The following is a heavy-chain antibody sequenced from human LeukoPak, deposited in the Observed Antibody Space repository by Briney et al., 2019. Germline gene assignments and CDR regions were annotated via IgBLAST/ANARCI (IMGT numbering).Heavy chain of an antibody. V-gene: IGHV3-30*02. CDR2: IRYDGSNT. D-gene: IGHD3-10*01. CDR3: AKDLYGSGSYQIRLFDY. CDR1: GFTFSSYG. J-gene: IGHJ4*02. Sequence: PGGSLRLSCAASGFTFSSYGMHWVRQAQGKGLEWVAFIRYDGSNTFYADSVKGRFTISRDNSKNTLYLQMNSLRAEDAAVYYCAKDLYGSGSYQIRLFDYWGQGTLVTVSS.